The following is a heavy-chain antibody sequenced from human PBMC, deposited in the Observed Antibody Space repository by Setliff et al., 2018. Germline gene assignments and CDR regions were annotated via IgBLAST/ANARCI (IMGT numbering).Heavy chain of an antibody. Sequence: ASVKVSCKASGYMFTNYGISWVRQAPGQGLEWMGWISAYNGKTNYAQKLQGRVTMTTDTSTSTAYMELRSLRVDDTAVYYCVGDPPQSGYAFAIWGQGTMVTVSS. J-gene: IGHJ3*02. D-gene: IGHD7-27*01. CDR2: ISAYNGKT. CDR1: GYMFTNYG. CDR3: VGDPPQSGYAFAI. V-gene: IGHV1-18*01.